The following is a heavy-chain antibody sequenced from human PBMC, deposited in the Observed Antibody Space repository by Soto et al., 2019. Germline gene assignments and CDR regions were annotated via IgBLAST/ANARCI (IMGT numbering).Heavy chain of an antibody. V-gene: IGHV1-69*01. CDR1: GGTFSSYA. CDR3: ARGVQCLTGYYKLGYYYGMDV. CDR2: IIPIFGTA. D-gene: IGHD3-9*01. Sequence: QVQLVQSVAEVKKPGSSVKVSCKASGGTFSSYAISWVRQAPGQGLEWMGGIIPIFGTANYAQKFQGRVTITADESTSTAYMELSSLRSEDTAVYYCARGVQCLTGYYKLGYYYGMDVWGQGTTVTVSS. J-gene: IGHJ6*02.